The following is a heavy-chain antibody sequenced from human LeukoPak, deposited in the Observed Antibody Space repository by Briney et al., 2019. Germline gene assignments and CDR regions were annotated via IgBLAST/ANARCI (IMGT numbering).Heavy chain of an antibody. CDR3: ERDAWIEYSSSSVYNWFDP. J-gene: IGHJ5*02. Sequence: ASVKVSCKASGYTFTSYRISWVRQAPGQGLEWMGWISAYNGNKNYAQKLQGRVTMTTDTSTSTAYMELRSLRSGDTDVYSCERDAWIEYSSSSVYNWFDPWGQGTLVTVSS. CDR1: GYTFTSYR. CDR2: ISAYNGNK. D-gene: IGHD6-6*01. V-gene: IGHV1-18*01.